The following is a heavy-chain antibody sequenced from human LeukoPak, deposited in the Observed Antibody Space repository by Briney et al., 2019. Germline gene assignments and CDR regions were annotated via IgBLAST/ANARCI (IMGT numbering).Heavy chain of an antibody. D-gene: IGHD6-13*01. CDR3: ATDLPYSSNDAFDI. CDR1: GGSISSGDYY. J-gene: IGHJ3*02. V-gene: IGHV4-30-4*01. CDR2: IYYSGST. Sequence: PSQTLSLTCTVSGGSISSGDYYWSWIRQAPGKGLEWIGYIYYSGSTNYNPSLKSRVTISVDTSKNQFSLKLSSVTAADTAVYYCATDLPYSSNDAFDIWGQGTMVTVSS.